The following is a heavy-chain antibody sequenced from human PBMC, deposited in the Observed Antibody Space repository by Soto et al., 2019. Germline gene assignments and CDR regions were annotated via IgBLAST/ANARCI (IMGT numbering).Heavy chain of an antibody. Sequence: PGGSLRLSCAASGFTFSSYGMHWVRQAPGKGLEWVAVISYDGSNKYYADSVKGRFTISRDNSKNTLYLQMNSLRAEDTALYYCARQRGYTYDFPSHGMDVWGQGTTVTVSS. CDR2: ISYDGSNK. J-gene: IGHJ6*02. CDR3: ARQRGYTYDFPSHGMDV. V-gene: IGHV3-30*03. CDR1: GFTFSSYG. D-gene: IGHD5-18*01.